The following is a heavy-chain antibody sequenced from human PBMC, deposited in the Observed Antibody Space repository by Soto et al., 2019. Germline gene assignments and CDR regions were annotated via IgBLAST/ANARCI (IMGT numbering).Heavy chain of an antibody. CDR3: TRDHGYGYCMDV. D-gene: IGHD5-12*01. Sequence: GGSLRLSCAASGFTFSTYSMNWVRQAPGKGLEWISYITKSSRTIYYADSVKGRFTISRDNAKNSLYLQMNSLRAEDTAVYYCTRDHGYGYCMDVWGQGTTVTVSS. CDR2: ITKSSRTI. V-gene: IGHV3-48*01. CDR1: GFTFSTYS. J-gene: IGHJ6*02.